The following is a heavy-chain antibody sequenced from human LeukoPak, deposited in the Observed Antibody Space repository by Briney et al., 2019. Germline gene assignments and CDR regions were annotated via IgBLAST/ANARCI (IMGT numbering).Heavy chain of an antibody. CDR3: ARYGFSTVWQGGWHAFDI. Sequence: ASVQVSCNASGYTFPIYYMHWVRQAPGQGLEWMGIINPTTGDTTYAQKFQGRLTMTRDMSTSTVYMELSSLTSEDTAVFYCARYGFSTVWQGGWHAFDIWGQGTVVTVSS. D-gene: IGHD6-13*01. CDR1: GYTFPIYY. CDR2: INPTTGDT. V-gene: IGHV1-46*01. J-gene: IGHJ3*02.